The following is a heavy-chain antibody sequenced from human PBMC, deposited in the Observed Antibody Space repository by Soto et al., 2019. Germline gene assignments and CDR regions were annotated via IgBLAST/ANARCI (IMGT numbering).Heavy chain of an antibody. J-gene: IGHJ4*02. Sequence: GGSLRLSCVGSGFTFSKYAMAWVREAPGKGLEWVSGISGSGDRTYFADSVRGRFTASRDNRKKTIFLHMDSLTVDDTAVYYCSIRLGDLSYDDSRIDYWGEGILVTVSS. CDR1: GFTFSKYA. CDR2: ISGSGDRT. CDR3: SIRLGDLSYDDSRIDY. V-gene: IGHV3-23*01. D-gene: IGHD3-16*01.